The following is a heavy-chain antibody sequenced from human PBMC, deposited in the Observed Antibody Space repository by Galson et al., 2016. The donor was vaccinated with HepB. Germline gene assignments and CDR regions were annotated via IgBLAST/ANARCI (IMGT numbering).Heavy chain of an antibody. D-gene: IGHD1-26*01. V-gene: IGHV4-31*03. CDR1: GGSISSGGYS. Sequence: TLSLTCTVSGGSISSGGYSWSRIRQHPGKGLECIGNIYYSGSTYYNPSLKSRVTISIDTSKNQFSLKLSSVTAADTAVYYCATYYSGSYLGFSYWGQGTLVTVSS. CDR3: ATYYSGSYLGFSY. CDR2: IYYSGST. J-gene: IGHJ4*02.